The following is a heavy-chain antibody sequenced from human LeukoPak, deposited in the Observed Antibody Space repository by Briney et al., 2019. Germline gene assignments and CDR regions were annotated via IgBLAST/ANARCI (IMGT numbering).Heavy chain of an antibody. D-gene: IGHD6-13*01. V-gene: IGHV4-59*01. CDR3: ARDRSAAPADY. CDR1: GGSISSYY. Sequence: SETLSLTCTVSGGSISSYYWSWIRQPPGKGLEWIGYIYYSGSTNYNPSLKSRVTISIDTSKNQFSLKLTSVTAADTAVYYCARDRSAAPADYWGQGTLVTVSS. CDR2: IYYSGST. J-gene: IGHJ4*02.